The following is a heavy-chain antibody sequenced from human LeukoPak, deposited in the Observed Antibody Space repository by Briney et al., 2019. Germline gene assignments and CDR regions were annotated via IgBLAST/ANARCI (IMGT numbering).Heavy chain of an antibody. J-gene: IGHJ6*04. Sequence: SETLSLTCAVSGGSISSGGYSWSWIRQPPGKGLEWIGYIYHSGSTYYNPSLKSRVTISVDRSKNQFSLKLSSVTAADTAVYYCARGDTIMDVWGKGTTVTVSS. CDR3: ARGDTIMDV. CDR2: IYHSGST. D-gene: IGHD3-9*01. V-gene: IGHV4-30-2*01. CDR1: GGSISSGGYS.